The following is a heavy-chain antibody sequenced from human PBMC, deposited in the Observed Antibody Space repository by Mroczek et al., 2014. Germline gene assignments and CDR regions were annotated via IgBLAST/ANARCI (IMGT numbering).Heavy chain of an antibody. CDR2: IIPILGIA. J-gene: IGHJ6*02. CDR1: GGTFSSYA. CDR3: ARDYPSVRGTSYYYYYGMDV. Sequence: QVQLVESGAEVKKPGSSVKVSCKASGGTFSSYAISWVRQAPGQGLEWMGRIIPILGIANYAQKFQGRVTITADKSTSTAYMELSSLRSEDTAVYYCARDYPSVRGTSYYYYYGMDVWGQGTTVTVSS. D-gene: IGHD3-10*01. V-gene: IGHV1-69*09.